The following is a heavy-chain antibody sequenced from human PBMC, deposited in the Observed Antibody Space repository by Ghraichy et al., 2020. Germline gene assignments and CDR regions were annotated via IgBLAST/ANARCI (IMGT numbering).Heavy chain of an antibody. CDR3: GRGGYIYGSNPVDY. D-gene: IGHD5-18*01. CDR2: IKQDGGEK. V-gene: IGHV3-7*04. CDR1: GFTFNTYY. Sequence: GGSLRLSCAASGFTFNTYYMTWVRQAPGKGLEWVANIKQDGGEKYYVDSVKGRCTISRDNAKDSVCLQMNSLRAEDTAVYYCGRGGYIYGSNPVDYWGQGTQVTVSS. J-gene: IGHJ4*02.